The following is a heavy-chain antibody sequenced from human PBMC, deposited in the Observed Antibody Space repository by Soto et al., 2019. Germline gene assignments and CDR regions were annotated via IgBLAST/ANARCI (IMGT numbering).Heavy chain of an antibody. V-gene: IGHV4-4*02. CDR1: GDPISSSHW. J-gene: IGHJ4*02. Sequence: SETLSLTCAVSGDPISSSHWWSWVRQTPGKGLEWIGEIYNSGSINYNPSLKSRVIISADRSKHQFSLRLSSVTAADTAVYYCATSQLGEYFDYWGQGTLVTVSS. CDR2: IYNSGSI. D-gene: IGHD1-26*01. CDR3: ATSQLGEYFDY.